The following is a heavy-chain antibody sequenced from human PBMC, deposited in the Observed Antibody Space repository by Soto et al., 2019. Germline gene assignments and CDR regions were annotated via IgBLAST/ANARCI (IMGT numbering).Heavy chain of an antibody. J-gene: IGHJ4*02. V-gene: IGHV6-1*01. CDR2: TYYRSKWYN. D-gene: IGHD1-7*01. CDR1: GDSVSSNSAA. CDR3: ARDRGGWITGTTNLFDY. Sequence: QSQTLSLPCAISGDSVSSNSAAWNWIRQSPSRGLEWLGRTYYRSKWYNDYAVSVKSRITINPDTSKNQFSLQLNSVTPEDTAVYYCARDRGGWITGTTNLFDYWGQGTLVTVSS.